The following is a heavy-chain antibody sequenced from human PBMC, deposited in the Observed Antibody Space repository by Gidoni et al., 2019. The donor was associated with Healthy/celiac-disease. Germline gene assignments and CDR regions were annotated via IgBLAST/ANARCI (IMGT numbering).Heavy chain of an antibody. CDR2: ISWNSGSI. CDR1: GFTFDDYA. CDR3: AKGRRREAYDAFDI. V-gene: IGHV3-9*01. Sequence: EVQLVESGGGLVQPGRSLRLSCADSGFTFDDYAMHWVRQAPGKGLELFSGISWNSGSIGYADSVKGRFTISRDNAKNSLYLQMNSLRAEDTALYYCAKGRRREAYDAFDIWGQVTMVTVSS. J-gene: IGHJ3*02.